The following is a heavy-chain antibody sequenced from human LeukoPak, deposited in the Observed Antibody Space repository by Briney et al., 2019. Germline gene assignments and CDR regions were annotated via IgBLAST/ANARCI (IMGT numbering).Heavy chain of an antibody. CDR3: ARGRGVAAGKGY. Sequence: PSETLSLTCTVSGGSISSSSYYWGWIRQPPGKGLEWIGSIYYSGSTYYNPSLKSRVTISVDTSKNQFSLKLSSVTAADTAVYYCARGRGVAAGKGYWGQGTLVTVSS. J-gene: IGHJ4*02. CDR1: GGSISSSSYY. CDR2: IYYSGST. D-gene: IGHD6-13*01. V-gene: IGHV4-39*01.